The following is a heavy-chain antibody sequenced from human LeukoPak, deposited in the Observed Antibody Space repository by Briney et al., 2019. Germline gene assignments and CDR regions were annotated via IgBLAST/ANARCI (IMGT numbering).Heavy chain of an antibody. CDR2: INHSGST. V-gene: IGHV4-34*01. Sequence: PSETLSLTCAVYGGSFGGYYWSWIRQPPGKGLEWIGEINHSGSTNYNPSLKSRVTISVDTSKNQFSLKLSSVTAADTAVYYCARGGATVTRGYFDYWGQGTLVTVSS. D-gene: IGHD4-11*01. CDR1: GGSFGGYY. J-gene: IGHJ4*02. CDR3: ARGGATVTRGYFDY.